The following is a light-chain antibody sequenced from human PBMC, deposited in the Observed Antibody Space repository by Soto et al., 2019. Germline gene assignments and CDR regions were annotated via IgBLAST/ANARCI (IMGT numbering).Light chain of an antibody. V-gene: IGKV3-20*01. Sequence: EIVMTQSPATLSLSPGERATLSCRASQSVSSNYLSWYQQKSGQAPRLLIYGASTRATGIPARFSASGSGTDFALTISRLEPEDFAVYYCQQYGSSPITFGQGTRLEIK. CDR3: QQYGSSPIT. J-gene: IGKJ5*01. CDR1: QSVSSNY. CDR2: GAS.